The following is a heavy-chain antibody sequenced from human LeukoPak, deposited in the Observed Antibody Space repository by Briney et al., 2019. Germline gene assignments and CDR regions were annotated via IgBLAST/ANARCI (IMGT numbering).Heavy chain of an antibody. Sequence: GGSLRLSCAASGFTFSNHAMQWVRQAPGKALEYVAVISSNGANTFHAKSLNDRFTISRDNSKNILYLQMGSLRAEDIAVYYCARGEEFYDSSGYRRLDSWGQGTLLVVSS. V-gene: IGHV3-64*01. CDR3: ARGEEFYDSSGYRRLDS. J-gene: IGHJ4*02. CDR1: GFTFSNHA. CDR2: ISSNGANT. D-gene: IGHD3-22*01.